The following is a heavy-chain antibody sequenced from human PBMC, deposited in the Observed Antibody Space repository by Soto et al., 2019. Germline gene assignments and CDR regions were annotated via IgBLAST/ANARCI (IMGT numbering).Heavy chain of an antibody. CDR1: GYSFANYT. D-gene: IGHD3-10*01. J-gene: IGHJ4*02. CDR3: ARGGGDYGSRAYYRGAFDH. CDR2: LNPDTAST. V-gene: IGHV1-3*01. Sequence: QVQLVQSGAEVKKPGASVTVSCKASGYSFANYTIHWVRQAPGQGLEWMGWLNPDTASTKFSPKFQGRVIITRDKSANTAFLQLTSLKSEDTALYYCARGGGDYGSRAYYRGAFDHWGRGTLVAVSS.